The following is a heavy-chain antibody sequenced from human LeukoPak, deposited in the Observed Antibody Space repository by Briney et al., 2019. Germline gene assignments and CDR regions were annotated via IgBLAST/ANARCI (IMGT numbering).Heavy chain of an antibody. CDR1: GLTVGSSY. CDR3: ARNILFAFDI. CDR2: IYNDGST. Sequence: GGSLRLSCAASGLTVGSSYMSWVRQAPGKGLEWVSIIYNDGSTYYADSMKGRFTISRDNSKNTLYLQVNSLRAEDTAMYYCARNILFAFDIWGQGTMVTVSS. V-gene: IGHV3-53*01. J-gene: IGHJ3*02.